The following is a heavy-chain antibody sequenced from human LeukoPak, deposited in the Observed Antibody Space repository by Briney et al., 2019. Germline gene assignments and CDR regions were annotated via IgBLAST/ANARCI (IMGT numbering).Heavy chain of an antibody. CDR2: INPNSGGT. CDR3: AKGHAQPDSRKWGIAAAGPYYYMDV. D-gene: IGHD6-13*01. CDR1: GYTFTGYK. J-gene: IGHJ6*03. V-gene: IGHV1-2*02. Sequence: GASVKVSCKASGYTFTGYKMHWVRQTPGQGLEWMGWINPNSGGTNYAQKFQGRVTMTRDTSISTAYMELSRLRSDDTAVYYCAKGHAQPDSRKWGIAAAGPYYYMDVWGKGTTVTVSS.